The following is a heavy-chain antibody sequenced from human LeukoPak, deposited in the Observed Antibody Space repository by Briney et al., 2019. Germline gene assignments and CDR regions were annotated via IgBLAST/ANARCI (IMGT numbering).Heavy chain of an antibody. CDR2: IYYSGST. V-gene: IGHV4-61*01. D-gene: IGHD2-15*01. J-gene: IGHJ4*02. CDR3: ARAGVVVAATDY. CDR1: GVSVSSGSYY. Sequence: SETLSLTCTVSGVSVSSGSYYWSWIRQPPGKGLEWIGYIYYSGSTNCNPSLKSRVTISVDTSKNQFSLKLSSVTAADTAVYYCARAGVVVAATDYWGQGTLVTVSS.